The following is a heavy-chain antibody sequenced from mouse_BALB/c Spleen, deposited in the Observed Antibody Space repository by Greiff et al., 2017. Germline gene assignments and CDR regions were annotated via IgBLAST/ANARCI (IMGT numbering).Heavy chain of an antibody. CDR1: GISITTGNYR. V-gene: IGHV3-5*02. CDR3: ARETGGAWFAY. CDR2: IYYSGTI. Sequence: DVKLQESGPGLVKPSQTVSLTCTVTGISITTGNYRWSWIRQFPGNKLEWIGYIYYSGTITYNPSLTSRTTITRDTSKNQFFLEMNSLTAEDTATYYCARETGGAWFAYWGQGTLVTVSA. J-gene: IGHJ3*01.